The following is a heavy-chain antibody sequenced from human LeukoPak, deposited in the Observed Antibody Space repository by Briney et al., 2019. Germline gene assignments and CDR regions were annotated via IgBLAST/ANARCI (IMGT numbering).Heavy chain of an antibody. CDR1: GFSFSTHG. D-gene: IGHD2-21*01. CDR3: AKGFSTLWVNYFDD. V-gene: IGHV3-33*06. Sequence: PGKFLRLSCVASGFSFSTHGMHWVRQAPGKGLEWVAVIWHDGRSIYNEDSVKGRFTISRDTSENTVYLQMNSLRAEDTAVYYCAKGFSTLWVNYFDDWGQGTPVTVSS. J-gene: IGHJ4*02. CDR2: IWHDGRSI.